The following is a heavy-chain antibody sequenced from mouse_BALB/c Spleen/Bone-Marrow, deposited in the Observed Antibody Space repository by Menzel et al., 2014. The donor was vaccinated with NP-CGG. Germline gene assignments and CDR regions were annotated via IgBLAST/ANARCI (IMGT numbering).Heavy chain of an antibody. CDR1: GYTFSSYW. D-gene: IGHD3-2*02. Sequence: VQVVESGAELMKPGASVKISCKATGYTFSSYWIEFIKQRPGHGLEWIGEILPGSGSTHYNEKFKGRATFTADTSSNTADKQLISLTSEDSAVYYCARGIRNCLDYWGQGTTLTVSS. J-gene: IGHJ2*01. CDR3: ARGIRNCLDY. CDR2: ILPGSGST. V-gene: IGHV1-9*01.